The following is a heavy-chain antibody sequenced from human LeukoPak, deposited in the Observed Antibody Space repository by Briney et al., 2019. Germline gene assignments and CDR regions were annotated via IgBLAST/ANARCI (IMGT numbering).Heavy chain of an antibody. J-gene: IGHJ4*02. D-gene: IGHD5-18*01. CDR1: GFTFSSYA. CDR3: ARPERGYSYGSYYFDY. CDR2: ISYDGSNK. Sequence: GGSLRLSCAASGFTFSSYAMHWVRQAPGKGLEWVAVISYDGSNKYYADSVKGRFTISRDNSKNTLYLQMNSLRAEDTAMYYCARPERGYSYGSYYFDYWGQGTLVTVSS. V-gene: IGHV3-30*04.